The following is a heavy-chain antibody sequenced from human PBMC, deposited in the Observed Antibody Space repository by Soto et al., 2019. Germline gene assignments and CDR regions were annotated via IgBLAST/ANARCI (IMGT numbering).Heavy chain of an antibody. D-gene: IGHD3-10*01. CDR2: IWYDGSNK. V-gene: IGHV3-33*01. CDR1: GFTFSSYG. CDR3: ARDRSGWIRGEDYYYGRDV. Sequence: GGSLRLSCAASGFTFSSYGMHWVRQAPGKGLEWVAVIWYDGSNKYYADSVKGRFTISRDNSKNTLYLQMNSLRAEDTAVYYCARDRSGWIRGEDYYYGRDVWGQGTTAPVSS. J-gene: IGHJ6*02.